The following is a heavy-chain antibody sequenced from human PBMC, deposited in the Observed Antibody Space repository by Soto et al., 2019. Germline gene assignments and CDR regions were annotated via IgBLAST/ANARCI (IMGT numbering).Heavy chain of an antibody. Sequence: EVQLVESGGGLVKPGGSLRLSCAASGFTFSNAWMSWVRQAPGKGLEWVGRIKSKTDGGTTDYAAPVKGRFTISRDDSKNTLYLQMNSLKTEDTAVYYCTTVDGDSPYYYYYGMDVWGQGTTVTVSS. CDR1: GFTFSNAW. D-gene: IGHD4-17*01. CDR2: IKSKTDGGTT. J-gene: IGHJ6*02. CDR3: TTVDGDSPYYYYYGMDV. V-gene: IGHV3-15*01.